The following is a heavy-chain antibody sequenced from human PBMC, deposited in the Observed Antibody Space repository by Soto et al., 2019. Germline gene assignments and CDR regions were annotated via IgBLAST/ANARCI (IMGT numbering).Heavy chain of an antibody. D-gene: IGHD6-13*01. V-gene: IGHV4-34*01. CDR2: ISGIGST. CDR1: GGSFSGFY. CDR3: VRLPTGT. Sequence: PSETLSLTCAVFGGSFSGFYWTWIRQPPGKGLEWIGEISGIGSTSYNPSLGGRVTISVDTSNKKFSLNLTSVTAADTAVYYCVRLPTGTWGQGTLVTVSS. J-gene: IGHJ4*02.